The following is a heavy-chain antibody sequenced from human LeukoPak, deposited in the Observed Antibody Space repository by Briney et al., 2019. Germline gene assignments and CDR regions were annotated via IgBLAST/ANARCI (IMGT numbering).Heavy chain of an antibody. CDR1: GFTFSSYA. D-gene: IGHD6-13*01. CDR2: ISYDGSNK. J-gene: IGHJ4*02. CDR3: AKVPPSIYSSSWYYFDY. Sequence: PGRSLRLSCAASGFTFSSYAMHWVRQAPGKGLEWVAVISYDGSNKYYADSVKGRFTISRDNSKNTLYLQMNSLRAEDTAVYYCAKVPPSIYSSSWYYFDYWGQGTLVTVSS. V-gene: IGHV3-30-3*01.